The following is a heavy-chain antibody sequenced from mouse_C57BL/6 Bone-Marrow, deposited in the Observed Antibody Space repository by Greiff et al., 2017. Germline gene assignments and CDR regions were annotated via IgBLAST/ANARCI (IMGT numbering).Heavy chain of an antibody. CDR3: AREGVWLRPYYFDY. V-gene: IGHV5-4*01. Sequence: EVHLVESGGGLVKPGGSLKLSCAASGFTFSSYAMSWVRQTPEKRLEWVATISAGGSYTYYPDNVKGRFTISRDNAKNNLYLQMSHLKSEDTAMYYCAREGVWLRPYYFDYWGQGTTLTVSS. D-gene: IGHD2-2*01. J-gene: IGHJ2*01. CDR1: GFTFSSYA. CDR2: ISAGGSYT.